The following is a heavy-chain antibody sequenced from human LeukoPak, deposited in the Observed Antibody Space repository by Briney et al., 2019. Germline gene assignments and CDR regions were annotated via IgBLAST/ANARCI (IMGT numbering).Heavy chain of an antibody. CDR2: INPNGGST. V-gene: IGHV1-46*01. D-gene: IGHD6-13*01. CDR3: ARALSSSWYGLYYYYMDV. CDR1: GYTFTSYY. J-gene: IGHJ6*03. Sequence: ASVKVSCKASGYTFTSYYMHWVRQAPGQGLEWMGIINPNGGSTSYAQKFQGRVTMTRDTSTSTVYMELSSLRSEDTAVYYCARALSSSWYGLYYYYMDVWGKGTTVTVSS.